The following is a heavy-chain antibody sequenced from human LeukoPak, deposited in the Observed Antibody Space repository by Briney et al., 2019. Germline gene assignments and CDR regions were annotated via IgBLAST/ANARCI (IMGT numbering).Heavy chain of an antibody. Sequence: PSETLSLTCTVSGGSISSYYWSWIRQPPGKGLEWIGYIYYSGSTNYNPSLKSRVTISVNTSKNQFSLKLSSVTAADTAVYYCSCHVKGYYYDSTRPRYFDLWGRGTLVTVSS. J-gene: IGHJ2*01. V-gene: IGHV4-59*08. CDR2: IYYSGST. CDR3: SCHVKGYYYDSTRPRYFDL. CDR1: GGSISSYY. D-gene: IGHD3-22*01.